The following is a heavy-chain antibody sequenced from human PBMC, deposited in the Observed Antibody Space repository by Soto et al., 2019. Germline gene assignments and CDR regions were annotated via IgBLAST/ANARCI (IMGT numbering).Heavy chain of an antibody. CDR3: ARDGLSSGPWGRWFDP. D-gene: IGHD3-22*01. CDR2: IYYSGST. CDR1: GGSISSGGYY. Sequence: PSETLSLTCTVSGGSISSGGYYWSWIRQHPGKGLEWIGYIYYSGSTYYNPSLKSRVTISVDTSKNQLSLKLSSVTAADTAVYYCARDGLSSGPWGRWFDPWGQGTLVTVSS. V-gene: IGHV4-31*03. J-gene: IGHJ5*02.